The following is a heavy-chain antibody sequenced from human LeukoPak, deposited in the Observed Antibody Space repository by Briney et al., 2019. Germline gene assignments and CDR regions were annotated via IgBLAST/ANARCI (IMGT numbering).Heavy chain of an antibody. J-gene: IGHJ4*02. CDR1: GFSFSSYA. Sequence: GGSLRLSCATSGFSFSSYAMSWVRQAPGKGLEWDSAISGSGGSTYYADSVKGRFTISRDNSKNTLYLQMNSLRAEDTAVYYCAKPYYDFWSGYSSPDYWGQGTLVTVSS. CDR2: ISGSGGST. V-gene: IGHV3-23*01. CDR3: AKPYYDFWSGYSSPDY. D-gene: IGHD3-3*01.